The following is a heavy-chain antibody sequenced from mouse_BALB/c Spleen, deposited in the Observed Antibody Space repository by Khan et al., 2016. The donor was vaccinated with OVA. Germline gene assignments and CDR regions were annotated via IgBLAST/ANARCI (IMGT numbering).Heavy chain of an antibody. V-gene: IGHV1-77*01. D-gene: IGHD2-3*01. Sequence: QVQLQQPGPELVKPGASVKMSCKASGYTFTDYVINWVKQRTGQGLEWIGDIFPGGGSSYYNEKFTGKAKLTADKSSNTAYMQLSSLTSEASAVYFCARGGYSVFAYWGQGTLVTVSA. CDR3: ARGGYSVFAY. J-gene: IGHJ3*01. CDR1: GYTFTDYV. CDR2: IFPGGGSS.